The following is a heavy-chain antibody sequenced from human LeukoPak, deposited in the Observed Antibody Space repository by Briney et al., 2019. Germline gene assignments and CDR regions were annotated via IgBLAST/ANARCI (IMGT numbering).Heavy chain of an antibody. CDR3: ARVDILTGFYTYFDY. CDR1: GYAFTSYG. Sequence: ASVTVSCKASGYAFTSYGISWVRQAPGQGLEWMGWISAYNDNTNYVQKLQGRVTMTTDISTSTAYMELRSLGSDDTAVYYCARVDILTGFYTYFDYWGQGTLLTVSS. D-gene: IGHD3-9*01. V-gene: IGHV1-18*04. CDR2: ISAYNDNT. J-gene: IGHJ4*02.